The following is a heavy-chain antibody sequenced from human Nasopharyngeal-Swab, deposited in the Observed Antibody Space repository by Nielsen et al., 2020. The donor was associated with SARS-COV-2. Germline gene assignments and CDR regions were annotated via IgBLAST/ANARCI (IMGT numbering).Heavy chain of an antibody. CDR2: IRSKAYGGTT. CDR1: GFTFSDYA. CDR3: SRTRYSSAWQIDY. Sequence: GESLKISCTASGFTFSDYAMSWVRQGPGKGLEWLGCIRSKAYGGTTEYAASVKGRFTISRDDSKSIAYLQMNSLETEDTAVYFCSRTRYSSAWQIDYWGQGTLVTVSS. V-gene: IGHV3-49*04. D-gene: IGHD6-19*01. J-gene: IGHJ4*02.